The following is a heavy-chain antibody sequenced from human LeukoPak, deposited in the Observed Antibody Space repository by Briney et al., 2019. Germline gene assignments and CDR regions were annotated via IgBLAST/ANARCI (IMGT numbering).Heavy chain of an antibody. Sequence: GRSLRLSCAASGFTFSDYGIHLVRQAPGKGLEWVAVISYDGSNRYYADSVKGRFAISRDNSKKTLSVQMNSLRAEDTAVYFCARTLGGYNYGPYDSWGQGTLVSVSS. CDR1: GFTFSDYG. CDR2: ISYDGSNR. D-gene: IGHD5-18*01. J-gene: IGHJ4*02. V-gene: IGHV3-30*03. CDR3: ARTLGGYNYGPYDS.